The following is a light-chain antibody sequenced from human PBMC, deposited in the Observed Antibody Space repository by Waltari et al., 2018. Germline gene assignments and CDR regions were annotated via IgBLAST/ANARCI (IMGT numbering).Light chain of an antibody. CDR2: EVS. CDR1: SNDVGGYSY. V-gene: IGLV2-14*01. Sequence: QSALTQPASVSGSPGQSITISCTGTSNDVGGYSYVSWYQQHPGKAPKRMIFEVSKRPSGVSNRFSGSKSDNTASLTISGLQAEDEDDYFCKSYTTKNTWVFGGGTKLTVL. J-gene: IGLJ3*02. CDR3: KSYTTKNTWV.